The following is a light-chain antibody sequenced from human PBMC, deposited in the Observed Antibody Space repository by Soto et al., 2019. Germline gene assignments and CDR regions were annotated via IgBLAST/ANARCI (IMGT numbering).Light chain of an antibody. CDR1: QSVSSSY. CDR3: QQYGSSWWS. Sequence: EIVLTQSPGTLSLSPGERATLSCRASQSVSSSYLAWYQQKPGQAPRLLIYGASSRATGIPDRFSGSGSGTDFAITISRLEPEDFAVYYCQQYGSSWWSFGQGTKVEIK. V-gene: IGKV3-20*01. J-gene: IGKJ1*01. CDR2: GAS.